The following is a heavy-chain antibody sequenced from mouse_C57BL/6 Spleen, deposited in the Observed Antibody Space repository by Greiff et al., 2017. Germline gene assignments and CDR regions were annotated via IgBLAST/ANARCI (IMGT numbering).Heavy chain of an antibody. D-gene: IGHD2-5*01. V-gene: IGHV1-80*01. CDR1: GYAFSSYW. CDR3: ARGDSNYAMDY. J-gene: IGHJ4*01. Sequence: QVQLQQSGAELVKPGASVKISCKASGYAFSSYWMNWVKQRPGKGLEWIGQIYPGDGDTNYNGKFQGKATLTADKSSSTAYMQLSSLTSEDPAVYFCARGDSNYAMDYWGQGTSVTVAS. CDR2: IYPGDGDT.